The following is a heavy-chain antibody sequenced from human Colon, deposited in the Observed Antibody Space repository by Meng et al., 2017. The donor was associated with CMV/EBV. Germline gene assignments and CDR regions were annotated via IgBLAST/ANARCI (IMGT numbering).Heavy chain of an antibody. V-gene: IGHV2-5*01. CDR2: VYWNDDK. D-gene: IGHD5-12*01. J-gene: IGHJ4*02. CDR3: AHGGSGYDFGAGGFDY. Sequence: FSTNTVQLSVGWIRQPPGKALEWLALVYWNDDKRYNPSLKNRLTVTKDTSKNQVVLRVTNMDPADSGTYFCAHGGSGYDFGAGGFDYWGQGTLVTVSS. CDR1: FSTNTVQLS.